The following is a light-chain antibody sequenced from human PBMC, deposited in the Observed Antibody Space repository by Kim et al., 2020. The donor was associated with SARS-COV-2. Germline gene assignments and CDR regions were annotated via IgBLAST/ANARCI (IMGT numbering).Light chain of an antibody. CDR1: SSDVGGYNY. J-gene: IGLJ1*01. V-gene: IGLV2-14*01. CDR2: EVS. CDR3: SSYTSSSTSYV. Sequence: QSITISCTGTSSDVGGYNYVSRYQQHPDKAPKLMIYEVSTRPSGVSNRFSGSKSGNTASLTISGLQTEDEADYYCSSYTSSSTSYVFGTGTKVTVL.